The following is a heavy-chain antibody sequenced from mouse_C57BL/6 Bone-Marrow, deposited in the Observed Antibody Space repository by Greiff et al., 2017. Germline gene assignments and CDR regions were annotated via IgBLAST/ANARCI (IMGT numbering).Heavy chain of an antibody. CDR3: TPYSNYVNAMDY. D-gene: IGHD2-5*01. Sequence: QVQLKESGAELVRPGASVTLSCKASGYTFTDYEMHWVKQTPVHGLEWIGAIDPETGGTAYNQKFKGKAILTADKSSSTAYMELRSLTSEDSAVYYCTPYSNYVNAMDYWGQGTSVTVSS. CDR2: IDPETGGT. V-gene: IGHV1-15*01. CDR1: GYTFTDYE. J-gene: IGHJ4*01.